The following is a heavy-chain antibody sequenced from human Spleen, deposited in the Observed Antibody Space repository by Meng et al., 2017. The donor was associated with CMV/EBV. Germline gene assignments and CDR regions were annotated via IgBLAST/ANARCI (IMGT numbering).Heavy chain of an antibody. D-gene: IGHD2-15*01. CDR1: GASVSSNTFY. V-gene: IGHV4-61*01. Sequence: SETLSLTCSVSGASVSSNTFYWSWIRQPPGKGLEWIGYIYYSGSTNYNPSLKSRVTISVDTSKNQFSLKLSSVTAADTAVYYCARIGEDGYCRGGTCYYIDYWGQGTLVTVSS. CDR3: ARIGEDGYCRGGTCYYIDY. J-gene: IGHJ4*02. CDR2: IYYSGST.